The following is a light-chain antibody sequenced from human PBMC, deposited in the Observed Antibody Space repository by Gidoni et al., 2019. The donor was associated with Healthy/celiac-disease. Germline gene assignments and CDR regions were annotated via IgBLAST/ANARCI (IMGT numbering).Light chain of an antibody. CDR2: SNN. V-gene: IGLV1-44*01. Sequence: QSVLTQPPSASGNPGQTVTISCSGSSSNVGSNTVNWYQQLPGTPPKLLIYSNNQRPSGVPDRCSGSKSGTSASLAISGLQSEDEADYYCAAWDDSLNGPVFGGGTKLTVL. CDR3: AAWDDSLNGPV. CDR1: SSNVGSNT. J-gene: IGLJ3*02.